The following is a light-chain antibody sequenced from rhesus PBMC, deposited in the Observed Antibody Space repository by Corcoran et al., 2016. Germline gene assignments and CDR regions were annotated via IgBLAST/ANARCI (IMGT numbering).Light chain of an antibody. CDR1: QSISSW. Sequence: DIQMTQSPSSLSASVGDTVTITCRASQSISSWLDWYQQKPGKAPKLLIYKASSLQSGGPSRFSGSGSGTDSTLNISSLQPEDFATYYYLQYNSSPLYSFGQGTKVEVK. V-gene: IGKV1-22*01. CDR3: LQYNSSPLYS. CDR2: KAS. J-gene: IGKJ2*01.